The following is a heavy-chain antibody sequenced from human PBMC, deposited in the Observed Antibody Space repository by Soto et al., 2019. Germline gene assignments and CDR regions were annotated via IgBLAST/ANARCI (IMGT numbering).Heavy chain of an antibody. CDR3: VRDRAADWYLDL. V-gene: IGHV1-3*04. CDR2: INTDSGTT. D-gene: IGHD6-25*01. J-gene: IGHJ2*01. CDR1: GYSFTSCA. Sequence: QVQVVQSGAEVKKPGASVRLSCKTSGYSFTSCALHWVRQAPGQGFEWMGWINTDSGTTKYSQKFQGRVTIIRDAAASTAYMELRSLSSEDTTIYYCVRDRAADWYLDLWGRGTQVTVSS.